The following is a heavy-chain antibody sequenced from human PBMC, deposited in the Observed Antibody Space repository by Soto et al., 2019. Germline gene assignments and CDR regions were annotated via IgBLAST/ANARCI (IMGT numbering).Heavy chain of an antibody. CDR1: GGSISSSSYY. Sequence: QLQLQESGPGLVKPSETLSLTCTVSGGSISSSSYYWGWIRQPPGKGLEWIGSIFYSGSTYYNPSLKSRVSISVDTSKNQFSLKLSAVTAADTAVYYGARHLTYCSAGSCYCDFPFYVMGVWGQGTTVTVSS. D-gene: IGHD2-15*01. CDR3: ARHLTYCSAGSCYCDFPFYVMGV. CDR2: IFYSGST. V-gene: IGHV4-39*01. J-gene: IGHJ6*02.